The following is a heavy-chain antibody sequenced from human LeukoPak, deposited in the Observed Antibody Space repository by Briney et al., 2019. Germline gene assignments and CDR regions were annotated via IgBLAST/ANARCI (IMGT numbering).Heavy chain of an antibody. Sequence: GGSLRLSCAASGFTFSSYAMSWVRQAPGKGLEWVSAISGSGGSTYYADSVKGRFTISRDNSKNTLYLQMNSLRAEDTAVYYCAENHQPGIAVAGHGFDPWGQGTLVTVSS. J-gene: IGHJ5*02. CDR2: ISGSGGST. CDR1: GFTFSSYA. V-gene: IGHV3-23*01. CDR3: AENHQPGIAVAGHGFDP. D-gene: IGHD6-19*01.